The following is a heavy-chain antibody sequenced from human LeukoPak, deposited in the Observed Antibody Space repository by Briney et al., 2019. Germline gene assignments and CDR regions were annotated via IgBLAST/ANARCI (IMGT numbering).Heavy chain of an antibody. J-gene: IGHJ4*02. CDR1: GFTLSSYT. CDR2: FTSDGNSM. Sequence: GGSLRLSCAASGFTLSSYTMYWVRQAPGRALVWVARFTSDGNSMTYADFVKGRFTVSRDIAKNTLYLQMNSLRAEDTAVYYCARAQVGTPTDCWGQGTLVTVSS. CDR3: ARAQVGTPTDC. D-gene: IGHD1-26*01. V-gene: IGHV3-74*01.